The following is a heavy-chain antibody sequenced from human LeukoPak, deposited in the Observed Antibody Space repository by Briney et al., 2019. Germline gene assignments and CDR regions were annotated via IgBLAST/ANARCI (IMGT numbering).Heavy chain of an antibody. J-gene: IGHJ4*02. Sequence: PGGSLRLSCAASGFTFSNFAMHWVRQAPGKGLEWVTIISHDGGNKYYADSVKGRFTISRDNSKNTLYLQMTSVRAEDTAVYYCGRGDYGDYPTGLDYWGQGTLVTVSS. D-gene: IGHD4-17*01. V-gene: IGHV3-30-3*01. CDR2: ISHDGGNK. CDR3: GRGDYGDYPTGLDY. CDR1: GFTFSNFA.